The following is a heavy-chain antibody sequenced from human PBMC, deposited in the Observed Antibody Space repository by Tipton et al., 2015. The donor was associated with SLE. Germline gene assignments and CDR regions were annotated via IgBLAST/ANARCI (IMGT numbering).Heavy chain of an antibody. CDR1: GFIFRDYG. J-gene: IGHJ4*02. CDR2: IRYDGSNK. Sequence: GSLRLSCAASGFIFRDYGMHWVRQVTGKVLEWVTYIRYDGSNKYDADSVKGRFTISRENSKNTLYLQMNSLRAEDTPVYYCAKGGGSGSYSLLDNWGQGTLVTFSS. D-gene: IGHD1-26*01. V-gene: IGHV3-30*02. CDR3: AKGGGSGSYSLLDN.